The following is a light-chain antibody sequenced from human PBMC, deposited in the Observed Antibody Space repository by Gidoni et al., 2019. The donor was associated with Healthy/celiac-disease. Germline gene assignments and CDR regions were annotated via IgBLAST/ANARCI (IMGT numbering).Light chain of an antibody. CDR1: QSVSSSY. Sequence: EIVLTQSPGTLSLSPGERATLSCRASQSVSSSYLAWYQQKPGQAPRRLIYGASSRATGSPDRLSGSGTGTDFTLTISRLEPEDCAGYYCQQYGSSPPLTFGGGTKVEIK. J-gene: IGKJ4*01. CDR2: GAS. CDR3: QQYGSSPPLT. V-gene: IGKV3-20*01.